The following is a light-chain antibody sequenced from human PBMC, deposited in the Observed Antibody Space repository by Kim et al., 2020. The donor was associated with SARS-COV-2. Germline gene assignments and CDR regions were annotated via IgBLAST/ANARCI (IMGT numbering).Light chain of an antibody. J-gene: IGLJ1*01. CDR3: TTHANSNYI. V-gene: IGLV2-8*01. Sequence: SVSLSCSGASCGFVGYGGYTYVSGYQPPPGNAPKLIIYEVTKRTSGVPNRFSGSKSGNTAFLTVSGLQAEDEADYYCTTHANSNYIFGTGTKVTVL. CDR2: EVT. CDR1: SCGFVGYGGYTY.